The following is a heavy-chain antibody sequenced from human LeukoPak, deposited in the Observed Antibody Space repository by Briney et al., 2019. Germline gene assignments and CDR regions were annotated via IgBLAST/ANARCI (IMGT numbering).Heavy chain of an antibody. CDR3: AKGSVAGVFDY. CDR1: GFTFSSYA. Sequence: RSGGSLRLSCAASGFTFSSYAMSWVRQAPGKGLEWVSAISGSGGGTYYADSVKGRFTISRDNSKNTLYLQMNSLRAEDTAVYYCAKGSVAGVFDYWGQGTLVTVSS. J-gene: IGHJ4*02. D-gene: IGHD6-19*01. V-gene: IGHV3-23*01. CDR2: ISGSGGGT.